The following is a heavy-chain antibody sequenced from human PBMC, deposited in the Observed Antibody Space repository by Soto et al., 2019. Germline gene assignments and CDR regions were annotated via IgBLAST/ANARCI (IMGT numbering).Heavy chain of an antibody. D-gene: IGHD3-22*01. J-gene: IGHJ6*02. V-gene: IGHV1-18*01. CDR2: ISAYNGNT. CDR3: ARDAGGYYDSSGFYYYYYGMDV. CDR1: GYTFTSYG. Sequence: QVQLVQSGAEVKKPGASVKVSCKASGYTFTSYGISWVRQAPGQGLEWMGWISAYNGNTNYAKKLQGRVTMTTDTSTSTAYMELRSLRSDDTAVYYCARDAGGYYDSSGFYYYYYGMDVWGQGTTVTVSS.